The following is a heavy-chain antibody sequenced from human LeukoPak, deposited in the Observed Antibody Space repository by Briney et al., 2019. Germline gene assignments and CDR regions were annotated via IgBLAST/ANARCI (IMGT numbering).Heavy chain of an antibody. CDR1: RLTFSTYN. D-gene: IGHD4-23*01. CDR3: AKDYGGNFYSTWFDP. CDR2: ISASTNRI. Sequence: GGSLRLSCAASRLTFSTYNMNWVRQAPGKGLEWIAYISASTNRIYYADSVKGRFTISRDNSKNTLYLQMNSLRAEDTAVYYCAKDYGGNFYSTWFDPWGQGTLVTVSS. V-gene: IGHV3-48*01. J-gene: IGHJ5*02.